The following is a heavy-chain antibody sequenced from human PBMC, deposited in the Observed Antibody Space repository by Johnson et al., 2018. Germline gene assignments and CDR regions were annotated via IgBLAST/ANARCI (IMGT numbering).Heavy chain of an antibody. CDR1: GGSISSGSYY. CDR2: IYTSGST. D-gene: IGHD3-22*01. Sequence: QVQLQESGPGLVKPSQTLSLTCTVSGGSISSGSYYWSWIRQPAGKGLEWIGRIYTSGSTNYNPSLKSRVTISVDTSKNQFSLKLSSVTAADTAGYDCARVYYGSSGYYYPGPGYYYYYMDVGGKGTTVTVSS. J-gene: IGHJ6*03. V-gene: IGHV4-61*02. CDR3: ARVYYGSSGYYYPGPGYYYYYMDV.